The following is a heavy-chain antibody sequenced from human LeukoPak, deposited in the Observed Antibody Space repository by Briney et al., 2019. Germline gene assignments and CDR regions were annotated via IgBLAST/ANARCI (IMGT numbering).Heavy chain of an antibody. D-gene: IGHD2-2*01. CDR2: IIPILGIA. Sequence: SVKVSCKASGGTFSSYTISWVRQAPGQGLEWMGRIIPILGIANYAQKFQGRVTTTADKSTSTAYMELSSLRSEDTAVYYCARGVPAAYYFDYWGQGTLVTVSS. CDR3: ARGVPAAYYFDY. V-gene: IGHV1-69*02. CDR1: GGTFSSYT. J-gene: IGHJ4*02.